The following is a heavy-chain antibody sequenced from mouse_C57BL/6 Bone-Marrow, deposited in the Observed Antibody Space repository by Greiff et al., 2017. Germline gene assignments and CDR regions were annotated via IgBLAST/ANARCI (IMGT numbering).Heavy chain of an antibody. Sequence: EVKVVESGGGLVKPGGSLKLSCAASGFTFSSYAMSWVRQTPEKRLEWVATISDGGSYTYYPANVKGRFTISRDNAKNNLYLQMSHLKSEDTAMYYCARGDGSSFYVYSWGQGTTLTVSS. D-gene: IGHD1-1*01. CDR2: ISDGGSYT. CDR1: GFTFSSYA. CDR3: ARGDGSSFYVYS. V-gene: IGHV5-4*03. J-gene: IGHJ2*01.